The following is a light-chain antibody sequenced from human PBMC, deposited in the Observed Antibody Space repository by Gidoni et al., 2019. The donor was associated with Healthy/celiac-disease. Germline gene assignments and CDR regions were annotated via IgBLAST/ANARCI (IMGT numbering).Light chain of an antibody. Sequence: EIVLTQSPATLSLSPGERATLSCRASQSVSSYLAWYQQKPGQAPRLLIYDPANRATGIPPRFSGSGSGKDFTRTISSLEPEDFAVYYCQQRSNWPKTFGQGTKVEIK. CDR2: DPA. CDR3: QQRSNWPKT. J-gene: IGKJ1*01. CDR1: QSVSSY. V-gene: IGKV3-11*01.